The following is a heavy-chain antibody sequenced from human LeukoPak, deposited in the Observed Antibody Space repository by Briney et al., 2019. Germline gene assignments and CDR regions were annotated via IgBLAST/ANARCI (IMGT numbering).Heavy chain of an antibody. D-gene: IGHD6-13*01. CDR1: GGSVSSSKW. CDR2: VYHDGGT. CDR3: ARVDRSVGIAAPNGGAFDI. V-gene: IGHV4-4*02. J-gene: IGHJ3*02. Sequence: SGTLSLTCVVSGGSVSSSKWWSWVRQPPGKGLEWIGQVYHDGGTKYNPSLKSRVTILVDKSKNQFSLKLSSVTAADTAVYFCARVDRSVGIAAPNGGAFDIWGQGTMVTVSS.